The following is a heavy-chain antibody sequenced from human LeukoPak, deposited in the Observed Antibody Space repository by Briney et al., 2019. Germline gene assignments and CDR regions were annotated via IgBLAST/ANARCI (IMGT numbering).Heavy chain of an antibody. CDR2: IYHSGST. CDR1: GDSISSSNW. V-gene: IGHV4-4*02. CDR3: ALWGYFDSSGRHF. Sequence: SETLSLTCAVSGDSISSSNWWSWVRQPPGKGLEWIGEIYHSGSTNYNPSLKSRVTISVDKSKNQFSLKLSSVTAADTAVYYCALWGYFDSSGRHFWGQGTLVTVSS. J-gene: IGHJ4*02. D-gene: IGHD3-22*01.